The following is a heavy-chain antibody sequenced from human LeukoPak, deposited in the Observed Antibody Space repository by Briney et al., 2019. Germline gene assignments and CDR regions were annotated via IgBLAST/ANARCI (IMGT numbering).Heavy chain of an antibody. Sequence: SETLSLTCTVSGGSISSYYWSWIRQPPGKGLEWIGYIYYSGSTNYNPSLKSRVTMSVDTSKNQFSLKLSSVTAADTAVYYCARDMYDSSGYYRRVRYYYMDVWGKGTTVTISS. D-gene: IGHD3-22*01. V-gene: IGHV4-59*12. CDR3: ARDMYDSSGYYRRVRYYYMDV. J-gene: IGHJ6*03. CDR1: GGSISSYY. CDR2: IYYSGST.